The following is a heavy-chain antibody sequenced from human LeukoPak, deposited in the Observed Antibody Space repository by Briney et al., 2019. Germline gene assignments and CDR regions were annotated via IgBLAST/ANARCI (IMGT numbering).Heavy chain of an antibody. V-gene: IGHV3-21*01. Sequence: GGSLRLSCAASGFTFSSYSMNWVRQAPGKGLEWVSSISSSSSYIYYADSVKGRFTISRDNAKNSLYLQMNSLRAEDTAVYYCARGGSSIRWYLQDYWGQGTLATVSS. CDR3: ARGGSSIRWYLQDY. CDR2: ISSSSSYI. D-gene: IGHD4-23*01. CDR1: GFTFSSYS. J-gene: IGHJ4*02.